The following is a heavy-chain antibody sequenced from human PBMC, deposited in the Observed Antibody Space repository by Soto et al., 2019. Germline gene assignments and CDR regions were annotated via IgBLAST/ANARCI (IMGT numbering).Heavy chain of an antibody. CDR2: IKQDGSER. J-gene: IGHJ4*02. CDR3: ARGRGSCDY. D-gene: IGHD2-15*01. V-gene: IGHV3-7*03. Sequence: EVQLVESGGDLVQPGGSLRLSCAASGISFNDYWMTWVRQAPGKGLEWVANIKQDGSERHYVDSVRGRFTISRDNPKNSLFLQMNSLRAEDTPVYYCARGRGSCDYCGQGTLVAVSS. CDR1: GISFNDYW.